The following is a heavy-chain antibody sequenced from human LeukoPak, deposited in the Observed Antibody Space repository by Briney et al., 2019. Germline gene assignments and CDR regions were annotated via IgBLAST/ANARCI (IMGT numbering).Heavy chain of an antibody. CDR3: TQGWGESGSSSPFDY. Sequence: GESLKISCKGSGYSFTSYWIGWVRQMPGKGLEWMGIIYPGDSDTRYSPSFQGQVTISADKSISIAYLQMNSLKTEDTAVYYCTQGWGESGSSSPFDYWGQGTLVTVSS. V-gene: IGHV5-51*01. D-gene: IGHD1-26*01. J-gene: IGHJ4*02. CDR2: IYPGDSDT. CDR1: GYSFTSYW.